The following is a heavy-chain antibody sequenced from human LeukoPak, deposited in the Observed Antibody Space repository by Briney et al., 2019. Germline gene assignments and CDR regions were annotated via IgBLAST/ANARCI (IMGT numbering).Heavy chain of an antibody. Sequence: GGSLRLSCAASGFPFSSYAMSWVRQAPGKGLEWVSTISNSDDSTYYADSVKGRFTISRDNSKNTLYLQMNSLRAEDTAVYYCARAGYDFWSGYYGDYYYYYMDVWGKGTTVTVSS. V-gene: IGHV3-23*01. CDR1: GFPFSSYA. CDR2: ISNSDDST. D-gene: IGHD3-3*01. CDR3: ARAGYDFWSGYYGDYYYYYMDV. J-gene: IGHJ6*03.